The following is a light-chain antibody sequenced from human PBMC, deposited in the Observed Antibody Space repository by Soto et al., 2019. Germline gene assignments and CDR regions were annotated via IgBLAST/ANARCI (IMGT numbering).Light chain of an antibody. CDR1: SSDVGSYNF. J-gene: IGLJ2*01. Sequence: QSVLTQPPSASGSPGQSVTISCTGTSSDVGSYNFVSWYQQHPGKAPKLMIYEVTKRPSGVPDRFSGSKSDNTASLTVSGLQAEDEADYYCSSYAGGNSFGVLFGGGTKLTVL. CDR3: SSYAGGNSFGVL. V-gene: IGLV2-8*01. CDR2: EVT.